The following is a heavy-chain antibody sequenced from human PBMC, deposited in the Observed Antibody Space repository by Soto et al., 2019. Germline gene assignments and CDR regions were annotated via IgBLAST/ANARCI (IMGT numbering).Heavy chain of an antibody. CDR2: IYWDDDK. V-gene: IGHV2-5*02. CDR1: GFSLSTSGVG. CDR3: AHLPWKQLWPRAPVVY. J-gene: IGHJ4*02. Sequence: QITLKESGPTLVKPTQTLTLTCTFSGFSLSTSGVGVGWIRQPPGKALEWLGIIYWDDDKRYSPSLKSRVTITKDTFKNQLVLTMTNMDPVDTATYYCAHLPWKQLWPRAPVVYWGQGPPVTVSS. D-gene: IGHD5-18*01.